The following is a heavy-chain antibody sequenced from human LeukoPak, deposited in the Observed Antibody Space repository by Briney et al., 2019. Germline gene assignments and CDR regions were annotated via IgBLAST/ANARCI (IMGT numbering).Heavy chain of an antibody. CDR2: IIPIFGTA. CDR3: ARDIAVAGNYWFDP. V-gene: IGHV1-69*13. Sequence: SVKVSCKASGYTFTSYYMHWVRQAPGQGLEWMGGIIPIFGTANYAQKFQGRVTITADESTSTAYMELSSLRSEDTAVYYCARDIAVAGNYWFDPWGQGTLVTVSS. D-gene: IGHD6-19*01. J-gene: IGHJ5*02. CDR1: GYTFTSYY.